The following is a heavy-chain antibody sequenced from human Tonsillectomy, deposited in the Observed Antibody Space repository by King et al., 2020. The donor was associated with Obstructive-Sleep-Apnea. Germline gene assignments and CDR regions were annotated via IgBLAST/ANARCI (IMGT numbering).Heavy chain of an antibody. CDR3: ARGPYYASGSYYPPDY. J-gene: IGHJ4*02. CDR1: GGSFSGYY. D-gene: IGHD3-10*01. Sequence: VQLQQWGAGLLKPSETLSLTCAVYGGSFSGYYWSWIRQPPGKGLEWIGEINHSGSTNYNPSLKSRATISLDTSKNQSSLKLSSLTAADTAVFFCARGPYYASGSYYPPDYWGQGTLVTVSS. V-gene: IGHV4-34*01. CDR2: INHSGST.